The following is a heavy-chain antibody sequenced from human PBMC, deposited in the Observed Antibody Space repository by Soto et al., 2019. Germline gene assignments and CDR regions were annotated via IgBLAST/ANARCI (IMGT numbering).Heavy chain of an antibody. Sequence: EVQLLESGGGLVQPGGSLRLSCAASGFTFSSYAMRWVRQAPVKGLEWVSAISGSGGSTYYADSVKGRFTISRDNSKNTLYLQMNSLRAGDTAVYYGARRCSGSYYDYWGQGTVVTVSS. J-gene: IGHJ4*02. CDR1: GFTFSSYA. D-gene: IGHD1-26*01. CDR3: ARRCSGSYYDY. CDR2: ISGSGGST. V-gene: IGHV3-23*01.